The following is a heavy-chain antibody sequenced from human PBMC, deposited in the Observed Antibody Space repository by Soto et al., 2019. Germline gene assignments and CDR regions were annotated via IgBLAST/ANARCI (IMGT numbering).Heavy chain of an antibody. D-gene: IGHD7-27*01. V-gene: IGHV1-18*04. CDR1: GYKFTTYG. J-gene: IGHJ6*04. Sequence: QVQLLQSGAEVKKPGASVKVSCKASGYKFTTYGITWVRQAPGQGLEWLGGISTYNGNTDYAQNLQDRVTMTAETSTSTAYLEVRSLTSDDTAVYFCARGLGTKGLDVWGEGTTVTGSS. CDR3: ARGLGTKGLDV. CDR2: ISTYNGNT.